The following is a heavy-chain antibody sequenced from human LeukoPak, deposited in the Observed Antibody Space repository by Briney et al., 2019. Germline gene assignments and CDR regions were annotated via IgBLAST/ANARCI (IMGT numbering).Heavy chain of an antibody. V-gene: IGHV3-21*01. Sequence: GGTLRLSCAASGFTFSSYGMSWVRQAPGKGLEWVSSISSSSSYIYYADSVKGRFTISRDNAKNSLYLQMNSLRADDTAVYYCARDVQVATIYPLDYWGQGTLVIVSS. CDR3: ARDVQVATIYPLDY. D-gene: IGHD5-12*01. J-gene: IGHJ4*02. CDR2: ISSSSSYI. CDR1: GFTFSSYG.